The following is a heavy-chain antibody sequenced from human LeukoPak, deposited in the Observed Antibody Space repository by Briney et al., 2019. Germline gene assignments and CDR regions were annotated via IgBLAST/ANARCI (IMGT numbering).Heavy chain of an antibody. CDR3: ARGDKFSGDY. CDR1: GFTFSGYT. V-gene: IGHV3-7*04. J-gene: IGHJ4*02. CDR2: IHQDGNEK. Sequence: GESLSLSCAASGFTFSGYTMSWVRQAPGKGLEWVANIHQDGNEKYYVDSVKGRFTISRDNTKNSLYLQMNSLRAEDTAVYYCARGDKFSGDYWGQGTLVTVSS. D-gene: IGHD2-15*01.